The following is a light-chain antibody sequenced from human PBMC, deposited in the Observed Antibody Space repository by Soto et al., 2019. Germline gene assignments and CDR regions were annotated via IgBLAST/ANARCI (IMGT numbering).Light chain of an antibody. CDR2: KAS. J-gene: IGKJ1*01. Sequence: ILLTPSPSTLSVSVGDRVTITCRASQTISSWLGWYQQKPGKAPKLLIYKASTLKSGVPSRFSGSGSGTEFTLTISSLQPDDFATYYCQHYNSYSEAFGQGTKVDIK. CDR3: QHYNSYSEA. CDR1: QTISSW. V-gene: IGKV1-5*03.